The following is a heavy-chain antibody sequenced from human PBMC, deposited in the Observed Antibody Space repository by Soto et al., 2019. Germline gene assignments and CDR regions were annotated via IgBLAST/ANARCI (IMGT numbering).Heavy chain of an antibody. CDR2: ISGSGGST. CDR1: GFTFSSYA. D-gene: IGHD3-22*01. CDR3: AKDFDTMIVVVTFDY. Sequence: LSLTCAASGFTFSSYAMSWVRQAPGKGLEWVSAISGSGGSTYYADSVKGRFTISRDNSKNTLYLQMNSLRAEDTAVYYCAKDFDTMIVVVTFDYWGQGTLVTVSS. V-gene: IGHV3-23*01. J-gene: IGHJ4*02.